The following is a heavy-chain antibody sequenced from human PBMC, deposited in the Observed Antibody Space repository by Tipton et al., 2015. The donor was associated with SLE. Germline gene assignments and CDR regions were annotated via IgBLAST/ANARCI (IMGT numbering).Heavy chain of an antibody. J-gene: IGHJ4*02. CDR2: VDDSGGT. D-gene: IGHD6-19*01. CDR1: GGTISHYF. CDR3: ARNKAVAGTVIEY. Sequence: TPSLTCTVSGGTISHYFWNWTRQPPGKGPEWIGYVDDSGGTNYNPSLKSRVTMSVDTSKNQFSLKLTSLTAADTALYYCARNKAVAGTVIEYWGPGTLVTVSS. V-gene: IGHV4-59*01.